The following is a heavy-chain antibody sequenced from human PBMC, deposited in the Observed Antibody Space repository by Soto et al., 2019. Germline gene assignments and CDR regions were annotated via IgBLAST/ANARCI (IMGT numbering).Heavy chain of an antibody. Sequence: PGGSLKISCKGSGYSFTRYWIGWVRQMPGEGLEWMGIIYPGDSDTRYSPSFQGQVTISADKSISTAYLQWSSLKASDTAMYYCARHGGYCSSTSCQDAFDIWGQGTMVTVSS. V-gene: IGHV5-51*01. CDR3: ARHGGYCSSTSCQDAFDI. J-gene: IGHJ3*02. CDR1: GYSFTRYW. D-gene: IGHD2-2*01. CDR2: IYPGDSDT.